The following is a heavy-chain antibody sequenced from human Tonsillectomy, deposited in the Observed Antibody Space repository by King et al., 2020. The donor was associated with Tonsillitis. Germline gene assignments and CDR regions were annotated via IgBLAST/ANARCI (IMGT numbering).Heavy chain of an antibody. CDR1: GYTFPSYD. Sequence: VQLVESGAEVKKPGASVKVSCKASGYTFPSYDINWVRQATGQGLEWMGWMNPNSGNTGYAQKFQGRVTMTRNTSISTAYMELSSLRSEDTAVDYCAGAQYYDFWSGYCSYYYVMDVWGRGPTVTVSS. D-gene: IGHD3-3*01. CDR2: MNPNSGNT. J-gene: IGHJ6*02. V-gene: IGHV1-8*01. CDR3: AGAQYYDFWSGYCSYYYVMDV.